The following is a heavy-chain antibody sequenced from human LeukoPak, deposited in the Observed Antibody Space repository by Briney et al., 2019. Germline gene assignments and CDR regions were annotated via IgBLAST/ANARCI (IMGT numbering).Heavy chain of an antibody. CDR3: ARMEGQHNDAFDI. CDR1: GYSFTSYW. CDR2: IYPGDSDT. D-gene: IGHD3-3*01. Sequence: GESLKISCKGSGYSFTSYWIGWVRQMPGKGLEWMGIIYPGDSDTRYSSSLQGQVTISADKSISTAYLQWSSLKASDTAMYYCARMEGQHNDAFDIWGQGTMVTVSS. J-gene: IGHJ3*02. V-gene: IGHV5-51*01.